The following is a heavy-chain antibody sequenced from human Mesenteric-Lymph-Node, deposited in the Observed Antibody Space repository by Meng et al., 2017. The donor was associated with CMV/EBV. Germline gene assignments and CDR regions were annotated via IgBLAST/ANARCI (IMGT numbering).Heavy chain of an antibody. CDR3: AKVRGPLAY. J-gene: IGHJ4*02. CDR2: IKQDGSEK. CDR1: GFIFNNYW. V-gene: IGHV3-7*03. D-gene: IGHD6-13*01. Sequence: GGSLRLSCAASGFIFNNYWMHWVRQAPGKGLEWVANIKQDGSEKYYVDSVKGRFTISRDNSKNTLYLQMNSLRAEDTAVYYCAKVRGPLAYWGQGTLVTVSS.